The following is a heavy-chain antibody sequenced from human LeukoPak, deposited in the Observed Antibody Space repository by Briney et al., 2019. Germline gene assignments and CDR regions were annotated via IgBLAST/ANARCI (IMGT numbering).Heavy chain of an antibody. CDR3: ARATYYDFWSGYSY. CDR1: GGSISSGSYC. J-gene: IGHJ4*02. D-gene: IGHD3-3*01. V-gene: IGHV4-61*02. Sequence: SETLSLTCTVSGGSISSGSYCWSCLRQPARRGLGWVGSIYTSGSTNYTPSLKRRVTISVDTSKNQFSLKLTSMTAAATAVYYCARATYYDFWSGYSYWGQGTLVTVSS. CDR2: IYTSGST.